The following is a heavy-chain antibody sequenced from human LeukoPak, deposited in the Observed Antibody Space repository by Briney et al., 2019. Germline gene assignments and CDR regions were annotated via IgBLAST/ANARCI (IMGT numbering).Heavy chain of an antibody. D-gene: IGHD3-22*01. CDR2: IIPIFGTA. CDR1: GGTFSSYT. J-gene: IGHJ3*02. V-gene: IGHV1-69*05. CDR3: ARDDQAYDSSGYRAFDI. Sequence: SVKVSCKASGGTFSSYTISWVRQAPGQGLEWMGRIIPIFGTANYAQKFQGRVTITTDESTSTAYMELSSLRSEDTAVYYCARDDQAYDSSGYRAFDIWGQGTMVTVSS.